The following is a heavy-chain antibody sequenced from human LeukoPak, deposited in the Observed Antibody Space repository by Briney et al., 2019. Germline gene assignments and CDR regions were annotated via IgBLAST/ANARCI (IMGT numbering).Heavy chain of an antibody. CDR1: GFTFTNYW. Sequence: PGGSLRLSCAASGFTFTNYWMSWVRQAPGKGLEWVANIKEDGSQKYYVDSVKGRFTISRDNAKNSLYLQMNSLRAEDTAVYFCTGDTFGARDCWGQGTLVAVSS. CDR3: TGDTFGARDC. D-gene: IGHD3-10*01. V-gene: IGHV3-7*01. J-gene: IGHJ4*02. CDR2: IKEDGSQK.